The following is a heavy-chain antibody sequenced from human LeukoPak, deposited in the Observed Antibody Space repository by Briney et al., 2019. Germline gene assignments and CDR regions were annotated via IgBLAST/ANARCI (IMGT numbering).Heavy chain of an antibody. J-gene: IGHJ4*02. CDR3: AKGRAVVVTAIIDY. V-gene: IGHV3-23*01. D-gene: IGHD2-21*02. Sequence: GGSLRLSCAASGFTFSSYAMSWVRQAPGKGLEWVSAISGSGGSTYYADSVKGRFTISRDNSKNTLYLQMNSLRAEDTAVYYCAKGRAVVVTAIIDYWGQGTLVTVSS. CDR2: ISGSGGST. CDR1: GFTFSSYA.